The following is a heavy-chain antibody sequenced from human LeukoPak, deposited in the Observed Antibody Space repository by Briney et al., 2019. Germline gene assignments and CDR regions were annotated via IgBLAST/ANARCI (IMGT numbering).Heavy chain of an antibody. D-gene: IGHD1-26*01. Sequence: ASVKVSCKASGFTFTSYDINWVRQAPGQGLEWMGWMNPNSGNTRYAQKVQGRITMTRDTSISTAYMELSRLRSDDTAVYYCARGAEYRWELLSANWDAEYFQHWGQGTLVTVSS. CDR2: MNPNSGNT. CDR3: ARGAEYRWELLSANWDAEYFQH. CDR1: GFTFTSYD. V-gene: IGHV1-8*01. J-gene: IGHJ1*01.